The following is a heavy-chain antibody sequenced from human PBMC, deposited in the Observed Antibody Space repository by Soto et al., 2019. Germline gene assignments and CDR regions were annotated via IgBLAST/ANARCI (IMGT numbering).Heavy chain of an antibody. D-gene: IGHD5-12*01. CDR2: VWYDGTNK. J-gene: IGHJ6*02. V-gene: IGHV3-33*08. CDR3: ARDGDIEGGPPPKNYAMDV. CDR1: GFTFRNFG. Sequence: QVRLVESGGGVVQPGRSLRLSCAASGFTFRNFGFHWVRQAPGKGLEWVALVWYDGTNKYYAESLKGRVSISRDNSKNTLYLEMKSLRAEDTPVYYCARDGDIEGGPPPKNYAMDVWGQGTTVTVSS.